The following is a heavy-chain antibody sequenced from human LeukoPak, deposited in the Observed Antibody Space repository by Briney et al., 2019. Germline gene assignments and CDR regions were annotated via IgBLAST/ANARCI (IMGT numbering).Heavy chain of an antibody. CDR3: ARVLHNRNYDGSTYYGY. Sequence: SETLSLTCAVYGGSFSGYYWSWIRQPPGKGLEWIGEINHSGSTNYHPSLKSRVTISVDTSKNQFSLKLSSVTAADTAVYYCARVLHNRNYDGSTYYGYWGQGTLVTVSS. CDR2: INHSGST. V-gene: IGHV4-34*01. CDR1: GGSFSGYY. J-gene: IGHJ4*02. D-gene: IGHD3-22*01.